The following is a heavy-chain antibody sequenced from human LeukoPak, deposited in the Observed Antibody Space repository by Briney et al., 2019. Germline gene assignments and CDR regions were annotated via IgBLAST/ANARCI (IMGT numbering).Heavy chain of an antibody. CDR3: ARDRLYYSDSSGNYRIDY. CDR2: INPSGGST. CDR1: GYTFTSYY. V-gene: IGHV1-46*01. D-gene: IGHD3-22*01. J-gene: IGHJ4*02. Sequence: ASVKVSCKASGYTFTSYYMHWVRQAPGQGLEWMGIINPSGGSTSYAQKFQGRVTMTTDTSTSTAYMELRSLRSDDTAVYYCARDRLYYSDSSGNYRIDYWGQGTLVTVSS.